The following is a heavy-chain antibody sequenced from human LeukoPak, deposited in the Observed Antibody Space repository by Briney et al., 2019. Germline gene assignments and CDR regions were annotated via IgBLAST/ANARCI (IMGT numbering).Heavy chain of an antibody. CDR3: AKDQAAAGTSGLEY. Sequence: GGSLRLSCAASGFTFSNYGIHWVRQAPGKGLEWVAFIRYDGSSKYYADSVKGRFAISRDNSKNTLYLQMNSLRAEDTSVYYCAKDQAAAGTSGLEYWGQGTLVTVSS. D-gene: IGHD6-13*01. CDR1: GFTFSNYG. CDR2: IRYDGSSK. V-gene: IGHV3-30*02. J-gene: IGHJ4*02.